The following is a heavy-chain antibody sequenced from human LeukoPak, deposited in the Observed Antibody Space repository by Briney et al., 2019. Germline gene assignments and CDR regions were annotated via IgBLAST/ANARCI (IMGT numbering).Heavy chain of an antibody. CDR1: GFTFSSCS. D-gene: IGHD6-13*01. Sequence: PGGSLRLPCVVSGFTFSSCSMHWVRQARGKGLEWVSYISSSSTTRYYSDSVKGRFTISRDNAKNSLYLQMNSLRDEDSAVYYCARDPHIAAAGTIFDYWGQGTLVTVSS. V-gene: IGHV3-48*02. J-gene: IGHJ4*02. CDR3: ARDPHIAAAGTIFDY. CDR2: ISSSSTTR.